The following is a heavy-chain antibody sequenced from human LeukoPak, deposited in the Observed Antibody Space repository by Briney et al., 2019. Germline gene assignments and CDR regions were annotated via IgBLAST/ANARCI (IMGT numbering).Heavy chain of an antibody. V-gene: IGHV4-34*01. D-gene: IGHD3-22*01. CDR3: ARVMGIYDSSGYSGY. J-gene: IGHJ4*02. CDR2: INHSGST. Sequence: PSETLSLTCAVYGGSFSGYYWSWIRQPPGKGLEWIGEINHSGSTNYNPSLKSRVTISVDTSKNQFSLKLSSVTAADTAVYYCARVMGIYDSSGYSGYWGQGTLVTVSS. CDR1: GGSFSGYY.